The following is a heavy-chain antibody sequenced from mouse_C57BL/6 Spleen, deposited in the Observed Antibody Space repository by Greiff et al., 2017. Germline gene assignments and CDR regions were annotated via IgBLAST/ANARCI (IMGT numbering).Heavy chain of an antibody. CDR2: INPSTGGT. D-gene: IGHD2-2*01. CDR1: GYSFTGYY. J-gene: IGHJ2*01. Sequence: EVQLQQSGPELVKPGASVKISCKASGYSFTGYYMNWVKQSPEKSLEWIGEINPSTGGTTYNQKFKAKATLTVDKSSSTAYMQLKSLTSEDSAVYYCARRDYGYDGGAYWGQGTTLTVSS. CDR3: ARRDYGYDGGAY. V-gene: IGHV1-42*01.